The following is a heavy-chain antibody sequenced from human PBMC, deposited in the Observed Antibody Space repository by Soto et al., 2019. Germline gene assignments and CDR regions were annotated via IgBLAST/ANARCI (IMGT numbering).Heavy chain of an antibody. CDR3: ARGVSSGFIPYYYYYGMDV. Sequence: PSETLSLTCAVSGGSISSSNWWSWVRQPPGKGLEWIGEIYHSGSTNYNPSLKSRVTISVDKSKNQFSLKLSSVTAADTAVYYCARGVSSGFIPYYYYYGMDVWGQGTTVTVSS. V-gene: IGHV4-4*02. CDR2: IYHSGST. CDR1: GGSISSSNW. D-gene: IGHD6-19*01. J-gene: IGHJ6*02.